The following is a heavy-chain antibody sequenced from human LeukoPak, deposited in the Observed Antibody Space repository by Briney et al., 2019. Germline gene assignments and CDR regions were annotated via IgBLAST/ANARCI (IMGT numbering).Heavy chain of an antibody. D-gene: IGHD5-24*01. J-gene: IGHJ4*02. CDR3: ARGPHRDGYKY. CDR1: GFSVSSNY. CDR2: IYIGGST. Sequence: GGSLSLSCAASGFSVSSNYMSWVRQPPGKGLEWLSVIYIGGSTNYAHSVKGRFTISRDNSKNTLYLQMNRLRAEDSAVYYGARGPHRDGYKYWGQGTLVTVSS. V-gene: IGHV3-53*01.